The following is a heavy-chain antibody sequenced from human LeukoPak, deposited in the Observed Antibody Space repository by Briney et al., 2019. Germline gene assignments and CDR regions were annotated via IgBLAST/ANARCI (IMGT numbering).Heavy chain of an antibody. CDR3: ARGGSSSWPYYYYYGMDV. Sequence: ASVKVSCKASGYTFTSYDINWVRQATGQGLEWMGWINPNSGGTNYAQKFQGWVTMTRDTSISTAYMELSRLRSDDTAVYYCARGGSSSWPYYYYYGMDVWGKGTTVTVSS. CDR2: INPNSGGT. V-gene: IGHV1-2*04. D-gene: IGHD6-13*01. J-gene: IGHJ6*04. CDR1: GYTFTSYD.